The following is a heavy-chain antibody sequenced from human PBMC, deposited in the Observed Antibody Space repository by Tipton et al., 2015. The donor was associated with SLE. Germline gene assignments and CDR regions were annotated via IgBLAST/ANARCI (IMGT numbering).Heavy chain of an antibody. CDR1: GGSINSFY. D-gene: IGHD3-10*01. J-gene: IGHJ4*02. Sequence: LRLSCTVSGGSINSFYWSWIRQPPGKGLEWIGNIYYSGSTYYTPSLKSRVTISVDTSKNQFSLKVRSVTAADTAVYYCARHRGYFTVSDYIDYWGQGALVTVSS. CDR2: IYYSGST. V-gene: IGHV4-59*08. CDR3: ARHRGYFTVSDYIDY.